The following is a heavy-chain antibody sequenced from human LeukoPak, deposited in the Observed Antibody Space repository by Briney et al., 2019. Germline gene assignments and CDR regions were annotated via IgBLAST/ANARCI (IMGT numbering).Heavy chain of an antibody. V-gene: IGHV4-39*07. Sequence: PSETLSLTCTVSGGSISSSSYYWGWIRQPPGKGLEWIGSIYYSGSTYYNPSLKSRVTISVDTSKNQFSLKLSSVTAADTAVYYCASYLYYYYYMDVWGKGTTVTVSS. CDR1: GGSISSSSYY. J-gene: IGHJ6*03. CDR3: ASYLYYYYYMDV. CDR2: IYYSGST.